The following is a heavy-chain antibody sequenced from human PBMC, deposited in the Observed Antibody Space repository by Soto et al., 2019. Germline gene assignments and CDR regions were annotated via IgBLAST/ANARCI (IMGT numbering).Heavy chain of an antibody. V-gene: IGHV1-2*02. J-gene: IGHJ6*02. Sequence: ASVKVSCKASGYTFSGYYIHWLRQAPGQGLEWMGWINPNSGGTNYAQKFQGRVTVTRDTPTSTAYMELSRLTSDDTAVYYCARSLTEGYCTITGCYTRPLYGMDVWGQGTTVTISS. D-gene: IGHD2-2*02. CDR2: INPNSGGT. CDR1: GYTFSGYY. CDR3: ARSLTEGYCTITGCYTRPLYGMDV.